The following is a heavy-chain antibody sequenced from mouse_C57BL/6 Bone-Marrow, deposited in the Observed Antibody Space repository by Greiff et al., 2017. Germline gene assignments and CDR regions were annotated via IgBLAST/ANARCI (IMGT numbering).Heavy chain of an antibody. Sequence: QVQLQQPGAELVMPGASVKLSCKASGYTFTSYWMHWVKQRPGQGLEWIGEIDPSDSYTNYNQKFKGKSTLTVAKSSSTAYMQLSSLTSEDSAVYYCAIIYYYGSSYSHWYFDVWGTGTTVTVSS. CDR3: AIIYYYGSSYSHWYFDV. V-gene: IGHV1-69*01. J-gene: IGHJ1*03. CDR2: IDPSDSYT. D-gene: IGHD1-1*01. CDR1: GYTFTSYW.